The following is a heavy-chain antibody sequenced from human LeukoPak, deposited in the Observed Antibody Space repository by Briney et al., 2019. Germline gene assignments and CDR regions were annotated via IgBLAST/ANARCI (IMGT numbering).Heavy chain of an antibody. D-gene: IGHD3-3*01. CDR3: ARGSITVVPAFDI. Sequence: PSETLSLTCTLSGGSISTYYWSRIRHPPGKGLEWIGYIYYSGSSSYNPSLKSRGTISVDTSKNQFSLKLSSVTAADTAVYYCARGSITVVPAFDIWGQGTMVTVSS. CDR1: GGSISTYY. CDR2: IYYSGSS. J-gene: IGHJ3*02. V-gene: IGHV4-59*12.